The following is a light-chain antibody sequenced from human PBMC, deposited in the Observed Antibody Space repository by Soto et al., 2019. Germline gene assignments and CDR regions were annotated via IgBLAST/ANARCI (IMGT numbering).Light chain of an antibody. CDR3: QQRSNWPPLST. J-gene: IGKJ3*01. Sequence: EIVLTQSPATLSLSPGERATLSCRASQSVSSYLAWYQQKPGQAPRLLIYDASNRATGIPARFSGSGSGTDFTITISSLEPEDFAVYYCQQRSNWPPLSTFGPGTKVDIK. CDR1: QSVSSY. CDR2: DAS. V-gene: IGKV3-11*01.